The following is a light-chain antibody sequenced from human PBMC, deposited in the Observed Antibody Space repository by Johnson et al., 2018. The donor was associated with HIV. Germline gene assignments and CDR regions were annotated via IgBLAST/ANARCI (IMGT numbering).Light chain of an antibody. J-gene: IGLJ1*01. V-gene: IGLV1-51*01. CDR3: GTWDSNLRKV. CDR2: DNN. Sequence: QPVLTQPPSVSAAPGQKVTISCSGSSSNIGNNYVSWYQQLPGTAPKLLIYDNNKRPSGIPDRFSGSKSGTSATLGITGLQTGDEGDYYCGTWDSNLRKVFEPGTKVTVL. CDR1: SSNIGNNY.